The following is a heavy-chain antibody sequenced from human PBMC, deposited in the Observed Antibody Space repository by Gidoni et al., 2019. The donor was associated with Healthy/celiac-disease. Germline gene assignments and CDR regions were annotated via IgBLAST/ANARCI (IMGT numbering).Heavy chain of an antibody. Sequence: VQLVASGGGLVQPGGSLRLSCAASGFTLSTYTRNWVRPAPGKGLEWVSSISSSSSYIYYADSVKGRFTISRDNAKNSLYLQVNSLRAEDTAVYFCARDRRMFGEQWLVGAFDIWGQGTMVTVSS. CDR1: GFTLSTYT. CDR2: ISSSSSYI. V-gene: IGHV3-21*06. D-gene: IGHD6-19*01. J-gene: IGHJ3*02. CDR3: ARDRRMFGEQWLVGAFDI.